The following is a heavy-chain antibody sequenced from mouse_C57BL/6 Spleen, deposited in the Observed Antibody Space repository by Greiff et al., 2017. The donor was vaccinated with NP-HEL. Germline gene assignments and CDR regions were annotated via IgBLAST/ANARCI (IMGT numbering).Heavy chain of an antibody. J-gene: IGHJ4*01. Sequence: LVESGAELVRPGTSVKMSCKASGYTFTNYWIGWAKQRPGHGLEWIGDIYPGGGYTNYNEKFKGQATLTADKSSSTAYMQFSSLTSEDSAIYYCARSDSNYAYAMDYWGQGTSVTVSS. CDR3: ARSDSNYAYAMDY. CDR2: IYPGGGYT. V-gene: IGHV1-63*01. CDR1: GYTFTNYW. D-gene: IGHD2-5*01.